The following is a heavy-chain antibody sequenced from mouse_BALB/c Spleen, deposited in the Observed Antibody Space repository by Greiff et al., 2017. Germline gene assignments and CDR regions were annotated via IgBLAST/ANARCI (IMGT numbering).Heavy chain of an antibody. V-gene: IGHV5-12-2*01. CDR1: GFTFSSYT. D-gene: IGHD3-1*01. J-gene: IGHJ3*01. CDR2: ISNGGGST. CDR3: ARHAGWWIAY. Sequence: EVKLVESGGGLVQPGGSLKLSCAASGFTFSSYTMSWVRQTPEKRLEWVAYISNGGGSTYYPDTVKGRFTISRDNAKNTLYLQMSSLKSEDTAMYYCARHAGWWIAYWGQGTLVTVSA.